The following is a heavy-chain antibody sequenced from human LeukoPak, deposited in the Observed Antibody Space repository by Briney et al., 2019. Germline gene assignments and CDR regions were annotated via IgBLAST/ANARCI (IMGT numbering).Heavy chain of an antibody. J-gene: IGHJ4*02. CDR3: ARSAMTVVAPFDY. Sequence: ASVKVSCKASGYTFTGYYMHWVRQAPGQGLEWMGWINPNSGGTNYAQKFQGRVTMTRDTSISTAYMELSRLRSDDTAVYYCARSAMTVVAPFDYWGQGTLVTVSS. CDR2: INPNSGGT. D-gene: IGHD3-22*01. V-gene: IGHV1-2*02. CDR1: GYTFTGYY.